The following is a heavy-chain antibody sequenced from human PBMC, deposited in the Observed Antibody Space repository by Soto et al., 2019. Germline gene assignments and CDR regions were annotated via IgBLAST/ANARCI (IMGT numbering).Heavy chain of an antibody. CDR1: GYTFTSYD. D-gene: IGHD2-15*01. CDR2: MNPNSGNT. V-gene: IGHV1-8*01. CDR3: ARRYCSGGSCYNGMDV. J-gene: IGHJ6*02. Sequence: QVQLVQSGAEVKKPGASVKVSCKASGYTFTSYDINWVRQATGQGLEWMGWMNPNSGNTGYAQKFQGRVTMTRNTSISTAYMELSSLRSEDTAVYYRARRYCSGGSCYNGMDVWGQGTTVTVSS.